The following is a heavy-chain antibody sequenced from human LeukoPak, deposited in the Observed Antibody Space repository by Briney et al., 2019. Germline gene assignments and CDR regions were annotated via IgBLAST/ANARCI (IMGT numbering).Heavy chain of an antibody. V-gene: IGHV1-69*13. CDR1: GYTFTGYY. D-gene: IGHD3-22*01. Sequence: GASVKVSCKASGYTFTGYYMHWVRQAPGQGLEWMGGIIPIFGTANYAQKFQGRVTITADESTSTAYMELSSLRSEDTAVYYCARDGYPHYYDSSGSVDYYYYYMDVWGKGTTVTISS. CDR2: IIPIFGTA. J-gene: IGHJ6*03. CDR3: ARDGYPHYYDSSGSVDYYYYYMDV.